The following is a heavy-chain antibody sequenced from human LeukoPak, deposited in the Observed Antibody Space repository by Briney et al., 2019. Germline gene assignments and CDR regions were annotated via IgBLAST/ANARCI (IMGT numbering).Heavy chain of an antibody. Sequence: GGSLRLSCAASGFTFSDYYMSWIRQAPGKGLEWVSTMSGSGATIYYADSVKGRFTISRDNSKNTLYLQMNGLRVEDTAVYFCARSRGYCSDGSCYWFDYWGQGTLVTVSS. V-gene: IGHV3-23*01. CDR3: ARSRGYCSDGSCYWFDY. CDR2: MSGSGATI. J-gene: IGHJ4*02. D-gene: IGHD2-15*01. CDR1: GFTFSDYY.